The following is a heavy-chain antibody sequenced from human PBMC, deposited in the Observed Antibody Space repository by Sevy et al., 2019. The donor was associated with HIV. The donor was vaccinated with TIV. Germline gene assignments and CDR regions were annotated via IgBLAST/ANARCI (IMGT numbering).Heavy chain of an antibody. CDR1: GGSISSSSYY. CDR3: ARPNSSGWYFFYY. D-gene: IGHD6-19*01. Sequence: SETLSLTCTVSGGSISSSSYYWGWIRQPPGKGLEWIGSIYYSGSTYYNPSLKSRVTISVDTSKNQFSLKLSSVTAADTAVYYCARPNSSGWYFFYYWGQGTLVTVSS. J-gene: IGHJ4*02. CDR2: IYYSGST. V-gene: IGHV4-39*01.